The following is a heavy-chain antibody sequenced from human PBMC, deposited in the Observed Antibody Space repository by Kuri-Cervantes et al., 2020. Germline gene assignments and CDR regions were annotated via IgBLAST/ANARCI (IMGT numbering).Heavy chain of an antibody. CDR2: INHSGRT. Sequence: SETLSLTCTVYGGSFSGYYWSWIRQPPGKGLEWTGEINHSGRTKCNPSLKSRVTISVDTSKNQFSLRLKSVTAADTAVYYCARGHFEATTDFDYWGQGTLVTVSS. J-gene: IGHJ4*02. D-gene: IGHD5-24*01. V-gene: IGHV4-34*01. CDR3: ARGHFEATTDFDY. CDR1: GGSFSGYY.